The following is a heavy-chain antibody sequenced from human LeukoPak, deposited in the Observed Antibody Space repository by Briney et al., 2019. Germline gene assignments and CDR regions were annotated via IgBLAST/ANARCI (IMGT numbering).Heavy chain of an antibody. V-gene: IGHV4-59*01. CDR3: AREASSSWYPPAFDI. CDR2: IYYSGST. CDR1: GGSISSYY. J-gene: IGHJ3*02. Sequence: PSETLSLTCTVSGGSISSYYWSWIRQPPGKGLEWIGYIYYSGSTNYNPSLKSRVTISVDTSKNQFSLMLSSVTAADTAVYYCAREASSSWYPPAFDIWGQGTMVTVSS. D-gene: IGHD6-13*01.